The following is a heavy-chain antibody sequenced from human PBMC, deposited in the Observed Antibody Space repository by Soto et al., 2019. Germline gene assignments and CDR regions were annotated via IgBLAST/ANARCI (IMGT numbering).Heavy chain of an antibody. D-gene: IGHD1-26*01. CDR2: IWHDGSNK. CDR1: GFTFSSHG. CDR3: ARAQYSGSYIRMDV. V-gene: IGHV3-33*01. Sequence: QVQLVESGGGVVQPGRSLRLSCAASGFTFSSHGMHWVRQAPGKGLEWVAVIWHDGSNKYYADFMKGRFTISRDNSKNTLYLQMNSLRAEDTAVYYCARAQYSGSYIRMDVWGQGTTVTVSS. J-gene: IGHJ6*02.